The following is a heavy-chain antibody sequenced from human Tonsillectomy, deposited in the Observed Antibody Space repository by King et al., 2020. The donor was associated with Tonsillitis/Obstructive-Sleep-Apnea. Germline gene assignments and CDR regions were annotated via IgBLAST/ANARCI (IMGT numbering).Heavy chain of an antibody. Sequence: QLVQSGAEVKKPGASVKVSCKASGYSFTSNGISWVRQAPGQGLEWMGWISAYNGNTNYAQKLQGRVTMTTDTSTSTAYMELRSLRSDDTAAYYCARGKPLTIFGVVVSRWFDPWGQGTLVTVSS. CDR3: ARGKPLTIFGVVVSRWFDP. CDR1: GYSFTSNG. J-gene: IGHJ5*02. CDR2: ISAYNGNT. D-gene: IGHD3-3*01. V-gene: IGHV1-18*01.